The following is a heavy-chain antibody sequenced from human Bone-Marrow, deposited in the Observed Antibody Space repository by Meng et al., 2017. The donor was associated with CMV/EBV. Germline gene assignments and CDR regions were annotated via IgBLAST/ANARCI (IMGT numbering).Heavy chain of an antibody. CDR1: GESFSGYY. CDR3: ARGHCRSTSCYTSYYYGMDD. Sequence: SETLSLTCVVYGESFSGYYWRWIRQPQGKGLEWIGEINHSGSTNYNPSLKSRVTISVDTSKNQFSLKLTSVTAADTAVYYCARGHCRSTSCYTSYYYGMDDWGQGTTVTVSS. J-gene: IGHJ6*02. CDR2: INHSGST. D-gene: IGHD2-2*02. V-gene: IGHV4-34*01.